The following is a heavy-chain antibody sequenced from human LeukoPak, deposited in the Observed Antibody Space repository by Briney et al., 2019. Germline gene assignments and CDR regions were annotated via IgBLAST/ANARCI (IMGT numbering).Heavy chain of an antibody. J-gene: IGHJ4*02. CDR3: ARAYYGSGTSHFDS. CDR2: VSSSSGYI. V-gene: IGHV3-21*01. CDR1: GFSFSIYS. D-gene: IGHD3-10*01. Sequence: GRSLRLSCAASGFSFSIYSMNWVRQTPGKGLEWVSSVSSSSGYIYYADSVKGRFTISRDNSKNSLYLQMDSLRAEDTAVYYCARAYYGSGTSHFDSWGQGTLVTVSS.